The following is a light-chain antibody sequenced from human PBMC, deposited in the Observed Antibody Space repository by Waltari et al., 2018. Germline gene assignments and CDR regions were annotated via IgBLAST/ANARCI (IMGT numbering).Light chain of an antibody. J-gene: IGKJ4*01. CDR1: QSVPHNY. CDR3: QQYGSFT. V-gene: IGKV3-20*01. CDR2: GAS. Sequence: IVLTQSPGTLSLSPGERATLSCRASQSVPHNYLAWYQHKPGQAPRRLIYGASRRATGTPDRSSGSGSGTDFTLTISRLESEDSAVYFCQQYGSFTFGGGTKVEIK.